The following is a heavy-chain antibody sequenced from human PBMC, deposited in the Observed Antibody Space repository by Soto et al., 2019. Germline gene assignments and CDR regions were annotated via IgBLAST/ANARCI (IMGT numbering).Heavy chain of an antibody. CDR3: ARESAGFFWSGFYPLDS. CDR1: GGSFSNHY. CDR2: IKQSGST. J-gene: IGHJ4*02. V-gene: IGHV4-34*01. D-gene: IGHD3-3*01. Sequence: QVQLQQWGAGLLKPSETLSLTCAVYGGSFSNHYWSWVRQSPGKGLEWIGEIKQSGSTNYNPSLKSRVTISIDTSKNQFSLKLSSVTAADTALYYCARESAGFFWSGFYPLDSWGQGTLVTVSS.